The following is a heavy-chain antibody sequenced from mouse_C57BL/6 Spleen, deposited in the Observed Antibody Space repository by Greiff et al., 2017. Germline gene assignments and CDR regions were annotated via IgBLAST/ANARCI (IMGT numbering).Heavy chain of an antibody. CDR1: GFNIKNTY. V-gene: IGHV14-3*01. Sequence: VQLQQSVAELVRPGASVKLSCTASGFNIKNTYMHWVKQRPEQGLEWIGRIDPANGNTKYAPKFQGKATITADTSSNTAYLQLSSLTLEDTAIDDCARWGSTTVEAWFAYWGQGTLVTVSA. J-gene: IGHJ3*01. CDR2: IDPANGNT. CDR3: ARWGSTTVEAWFAY. D-gene: IGHD1-1*01.